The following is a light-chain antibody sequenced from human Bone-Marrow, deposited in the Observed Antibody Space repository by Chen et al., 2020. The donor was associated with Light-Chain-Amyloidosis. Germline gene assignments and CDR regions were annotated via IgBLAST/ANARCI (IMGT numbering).Light chain of an antibody. V-gene: IGLV1-44*01. J-gene: IGLJ2*01. Sequence: QSVLTQPPSASGTPGPRVPISCSGSRSSIGTNTVNWYQQFPGTAPKLLIYFNSQRPSGVPDRFSGSKSGTSASLAISGLQSDDEADYFCAAWDDGLNGVLFGGGTKLTVL. CDR3: AAWDDGLNGVL. CDR1: RSSIGTNT. CDR2: FNS.